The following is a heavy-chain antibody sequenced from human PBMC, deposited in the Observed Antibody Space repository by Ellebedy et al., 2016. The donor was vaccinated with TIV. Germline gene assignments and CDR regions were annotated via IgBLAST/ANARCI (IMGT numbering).Heavy chain of an antibody. Sequence: PGGSLRLSCAASGFTFDDYAMHWVRQAPGKGLEWVSGISWNSGSIGYADSVKGRFTISRDNAKNSLYLQMNSLRAEDTALYYCAKDFSGWFDYWGQGTLVTVSS. V-gene: IGHV3-9*01. J-gene: IGHJ4*02. CDR3: AKDFSGWFDY. CDR2: ISWNSGSI. D-gene: IGHD6-19*01. CDR1: GFTFDDYA.